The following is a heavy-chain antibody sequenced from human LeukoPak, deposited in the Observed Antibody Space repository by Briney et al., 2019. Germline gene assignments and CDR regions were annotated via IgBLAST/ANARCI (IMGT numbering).Heavy chain of an antibody. CDR1: GFTFSSYA. D-gene: IGHD6-13*01. V-gene: IGHV3-23*01. J-gene: IGHJ4*02. CDR2: ISGSGGST. CDR3: ARDPPPGQLLIY. Sequence: AGGSLRLSCAASGFTFSSYAMSWVRQAPGKGLEWVSAISGSGGSTYYADSVKGRFTISRDNSKNTLHLQMNSLRAEDTAVYYCARDPPPGQLLIYWGQGTLVTVSS.